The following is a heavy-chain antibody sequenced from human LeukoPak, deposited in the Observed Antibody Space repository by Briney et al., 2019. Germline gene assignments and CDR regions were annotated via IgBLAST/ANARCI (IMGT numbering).Heavy chain of an antibody. CDR2: ISGSGGST. CDR3: AKRGDSYSSSYIDY. Sequence: GGSLRLSCAASGFTFSSYAMSWVRQAPGKGLEWVSAISGSGGSTYYADSVKGRFTISRDNSKNTLYLQMNSLRAEDTAVYYCAKRGDSYSSSYIDYWGQGTLVTVSS. D-gene: IGHD6-6*01. V-gene: IGHV3-23*01. CDR1: GFTFSSYA. J-gene: IGHJ4*02.